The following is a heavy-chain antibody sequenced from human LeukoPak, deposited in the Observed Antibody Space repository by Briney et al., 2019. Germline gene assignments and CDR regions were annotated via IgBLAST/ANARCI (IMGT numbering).Heavy chain of an antibody. J-gene: IGHJ6*02. CDR1: GFTFSSYG. CDR3: ATSEWLVRGRYYYGMDV. V-gene: IGHV3-30*02. CDR2: IRYDGSNK. D-gene: IGHD6-19*01. Sequence: GGSLRLSCAASGFTFSSYGMHWVRQAPGKGLEWVAFIRYDGSNKYYADSVKGRFTISRDNSKNTLYLQMNSLRAEDTAVYYCATSEWLVRGRYYYGMDVWGQGTTVTVSS.